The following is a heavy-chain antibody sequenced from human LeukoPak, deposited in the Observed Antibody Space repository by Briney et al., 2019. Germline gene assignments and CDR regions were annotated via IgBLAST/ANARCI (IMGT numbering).Heavy chain of an antibody. D-gene: IGHD3-10*01. CDR2: IKQDGSQK. CDR3: AARNVRGVWFYLDY. J-gene: IGHJ4*02. V-gene: IGHV3-7*03. Sequence: PGGSLRLSCAASGFTFSSYWMSWVRQAPGKGLEWVANIKQDGSQKYYVDSVKGRFSISRDNAKNSLYLQMNSLRAEDTAVYFCAARNVRGVWFYLDYWGQGTLVTVSS. CDR1: GFTFSSYW.